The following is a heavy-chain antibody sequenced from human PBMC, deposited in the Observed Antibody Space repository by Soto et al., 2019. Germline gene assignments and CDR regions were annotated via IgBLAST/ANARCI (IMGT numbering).Heavy chain of an antibody. CDR2: IYYTGNT. V-gene: IGHV4-59*01. CDR3: ARVGGYTYFDH. J-gene: IGHJ4*02. Sequence: SETLSLTCTVSGASISPFYWSWIRQPPGKGLEWIGYIYYTGNTNFNPSLKSRVTISADTSKNQFSLKLSSVTTADTAVYFCARVGGYTYFDHWGQGTQVTVSS. D-gene: IGHD5-12*01. CDR1: GASISPFY.